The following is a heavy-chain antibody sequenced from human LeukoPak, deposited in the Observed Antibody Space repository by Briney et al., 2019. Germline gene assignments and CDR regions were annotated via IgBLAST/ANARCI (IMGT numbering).Heavy chain of an antibody. CDR2: IYHSGST. V-gene: IGHV4-30-2*01. J-gene: IGHJ4*02. CDR3: ARYSSSPA. Sequence: SETLSLTCTVSGYSISSGGYYWSWIRQPPGKGLEWIGYIYHSGSTYYNPSLKSRVTISVDRSKNQFSLKLSSVTAADTAVYYCARYSSSPAWGQGTLVTVSS. D-gene: IGHD6-6*01. CDR1: GYSISSGGYY.